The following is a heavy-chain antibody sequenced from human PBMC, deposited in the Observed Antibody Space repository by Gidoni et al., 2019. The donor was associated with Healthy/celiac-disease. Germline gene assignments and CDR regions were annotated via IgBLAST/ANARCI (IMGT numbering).Heavy chain of an antibody. Sequence: QVQLVQSGAEVKKPGSSGKVSCKASGGTFSSYAITWVRQAPGQGLEWMGGLIPIFGTANYAQKFQGRVTITADESTSTAYMELSSLRSEDTAVYYCARACSSTSCYAGDYYYGMDVWGQGTTVTVSS. D-gene: IGHD2-2*01. CDR1: GGTFSSYA. CDR3: ARACSSTSCYAGDYYYGMDV. V-gene: IGHV1-69*01. CDR2: LIPIFGTA. J-gene: IGHJ6*02.